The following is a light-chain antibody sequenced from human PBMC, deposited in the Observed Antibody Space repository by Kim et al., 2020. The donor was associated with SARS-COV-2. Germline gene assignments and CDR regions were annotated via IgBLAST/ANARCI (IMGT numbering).Light chain of an antibody. V-gene: IGKV1-27*01. CDR2: AAS. J-gene: IGKJ1*01. CDR1: QGISND. Sequence: DIQMTQSPSSLSASVGDRVTITCRASQGISNDLVWYQQKPGKVPKLLIYAASALRSGVPFRFSGSGSGTDFTLTIRSLQPEDAASYYCQKYNGAPWAFGQGTKVDIK. CDR3: QKYNGAPWA.